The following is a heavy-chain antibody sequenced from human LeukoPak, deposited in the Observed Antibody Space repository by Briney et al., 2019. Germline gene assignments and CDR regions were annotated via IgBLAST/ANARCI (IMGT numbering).Heavy chain of an antibody. CDR1: GFTFSSYS. V-gene: IGHV3-21*01. CDR3: ARDSGSYYLRFDC. Sequence: GGSLRLSCAASGFTFSSYSMNWVRQAPGKGLEWVSSISSSSSYIYYADSVKGRFTISRDNAKNSLYLQMNSLRAEDTAVYYCARDSGSYYLRFDCWGQGTLVTVSS. J-gene: IGHJ4*02. CDR2: ISSSSSYI. D-gene: IGHD1-26*01.